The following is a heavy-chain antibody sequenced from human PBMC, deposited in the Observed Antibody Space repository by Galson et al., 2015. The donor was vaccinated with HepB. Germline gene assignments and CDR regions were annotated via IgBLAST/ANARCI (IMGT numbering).Heavy chain of an antibody. V-gene: IGHV3-21*01. D-gene: IGHD6-13*01. CDR3: ALEQQLDYDAFDI. J-gene: IGHJ3*02. CDR1: GFTFSSYS. CDR2: ISSSSSYI. Sequence: SLRLSCAASGFTFSSYSMNWVRQAPGKGLEWVSSISSSSSYIYYADSVKGRFTISRDKAKNSLYLQMNSLRAEDTAVYYCALEQQLDYDAFDIWGQGTMVTVSS.